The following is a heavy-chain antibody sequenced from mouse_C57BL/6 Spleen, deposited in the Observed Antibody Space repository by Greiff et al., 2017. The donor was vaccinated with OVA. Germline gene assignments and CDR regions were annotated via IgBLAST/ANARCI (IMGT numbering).Heavy chain of an antibody. CDR3: ARTPFYYSSPFDV. D-gene: IGHD1-1*01. J-gene: IGHJ1*03. CDR1: GYTFTSYW. V-gene: IGHV1-53*01. Sequence: VQLQQPGTELVKPGASVKLSCKASGYTFTSYWMHWVKQRPGQGLEWIGNINPSNGGTTYNEKFKSKATLTVDKSSSTAYMQLSSLTSEDSAVYYGARTPFYYSSPFDVWGKGTTVTVSS. CDR2: INPSNGGT.